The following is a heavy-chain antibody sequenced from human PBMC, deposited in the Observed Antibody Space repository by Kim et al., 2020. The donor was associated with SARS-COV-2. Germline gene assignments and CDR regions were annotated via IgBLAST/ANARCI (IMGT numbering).Heavy chain of an antibody. D-gene: IGHD2-8*01. CDR3: AKDVYP. CDR2: IYSGGSST. CDR1: GFTFSSYA. V-gene: IGHV3-23*03. Sequence: GGSLRLSCAASGFTFSSYAMSWVRQAPGKGLEWVSVIYSGGSSTYYADSVKGRFTISRDNSKNTLYLQMNSLRAEDTVVYYCAKDVYPWGQGTLVTGSS. J-gene: IGHJ5*02.